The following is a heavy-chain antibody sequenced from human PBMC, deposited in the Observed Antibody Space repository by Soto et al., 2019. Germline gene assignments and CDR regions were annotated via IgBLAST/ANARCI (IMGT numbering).Heavy chain of an antibody. CDR2: INHSGST. Sequence: SETLSLTCAVYGGSFSGYYWSWIRQPPGKGLEWIGEINHSGSTNYNPSLKSRVTISVDTSKNQFSLKLSSVTAADTAVYYCAQLHYYDSSGYYSWGQGTLVTVSS. D-gene: IGHD3-22*01. J-gene: IGHJ4*02. V-gene: IGHV4-34*01. CDR3: AQLHYYDSSGYYS. CDR1: GGSFSGYY.